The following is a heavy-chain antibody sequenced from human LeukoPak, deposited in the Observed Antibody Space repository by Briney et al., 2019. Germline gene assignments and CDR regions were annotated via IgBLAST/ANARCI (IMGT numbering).Heavy chain of an antibody. CDR2: ISAYNGNT. V-gene: IGHV1-18*01. J-gene: IGHJ4*02. D-gene: IGHD2-2*01. CDR3: ARDMEVVPAAHLDY. Sequence: ASVKVSCKASGYTFTSYGISWVRQAPGQGLEWMGWISAYNGNTNYARRLQGRVTMTTDTSTSTAYMELRSLRSDDTAVYYCARDMEVVPAAHLDYWGQGTLVTVPS. CDR1: GYTFTSYG.